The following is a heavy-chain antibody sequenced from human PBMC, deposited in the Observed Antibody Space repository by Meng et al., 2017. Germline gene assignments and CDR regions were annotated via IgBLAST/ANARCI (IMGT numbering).Heavy chain of an antibody. CDR1: GYTFTSYA. CDR3: ARAHSSGWYSFFDY. D-gene: IGHD6-19*01. CDR2: INTKTGKP. J-gene: IGHJ4*02. Sequence: VQLVPSGSQLKKPGASVKFSCKASGYTFTSYAMNWVRQAPGQGLEWMGWINTKTGKPTYAQGFTGRLAFSLDTSASTAFLQINSLKAEDTAVYYCARAHSSGWYSFFDYWGQGTLVTVSS. V-gene: IGHV7-4-1*02.